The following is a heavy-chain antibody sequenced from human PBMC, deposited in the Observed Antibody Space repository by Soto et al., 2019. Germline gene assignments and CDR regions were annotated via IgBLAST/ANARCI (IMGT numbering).Heavy chain of an antibody. CDR1: GFTLSSYA. Sequence: GSLVLSCAASGFTLSSYAMSWVRQAAGKGLEWVSTFSGTGGYTYYADSVKGRFTISRDDSKNTLFLHMNSLRAADTAVYYCARGQRALITYGPFDPWGQGTLVTVSS. V-gene: IGHV3-23*01. CDR2: FSGTGGYT. D-gene: IGHD4-17*01. CDR3: ARGQRALITYGPFDP. J-gene: IGHJ5*02.